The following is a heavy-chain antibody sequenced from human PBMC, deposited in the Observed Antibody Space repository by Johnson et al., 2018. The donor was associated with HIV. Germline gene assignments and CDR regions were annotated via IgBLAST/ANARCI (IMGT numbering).Heavy chain of an antibody. D-gene: IGHD3-10*01. CDR1: GFTFSSYA. V-gene: IGHV3-30-3*01. CDR3: AKDRGLSAFDI. CDR2: ISYDGSNK. J-gene: IGHJ3*02. Sequence: QMQLVESGGGVVQPGRSLRLSCAASGFTFSSYAMHWFRQAPGKGLEWVAVISYDGSNKYYADSLQGRFTISRDNSKNTLYLQMNSLRAEDTAVYYCAKDRGLSAFDIWGQGTMVTVSS.